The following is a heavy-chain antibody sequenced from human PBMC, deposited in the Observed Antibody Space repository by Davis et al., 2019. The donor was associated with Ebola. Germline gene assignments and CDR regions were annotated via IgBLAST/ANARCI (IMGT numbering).Heavy chain of an antibody. CDR1: AGTFSSYA. D-gene: IGHD1-26*01. CDR3: ARGIVGATRPYYFDY. CDR2: IISIFGTA. J-gene: IGHJ4*02. V-gene: IGHV1-69*13. Sequence: SVKVSCKASAGTFSSYAISWVRQAPGQGLEWMGGIISIFGTANYAQKSQGRVTITADESTRTAYMELSSLRSEDTAVYYCARGIVGATRPYYFDYWGQGTLVTVSS.